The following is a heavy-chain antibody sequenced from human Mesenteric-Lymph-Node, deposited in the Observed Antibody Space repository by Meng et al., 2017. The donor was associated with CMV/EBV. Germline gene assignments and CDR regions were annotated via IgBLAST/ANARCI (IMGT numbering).Heavy chain of an antibody. D-gene: IGHD3-22*01. Sequence: ASGVDFSSSAMHWVRQAPGKGLDWVAVISYDGNHKFYADSVKGRFTISRDISKNTLYLQMNSLRPEDTALYHCAKAGSSGYYYYFDYWGQGTLVTVSS. J-gene: IGHJ4*02. CDR3: AKAGSSGYYYYFDY. V-gene: IGHV3-30-3*01. CDR1: GVDFSSSA. CDR2: ISYDGNHK.